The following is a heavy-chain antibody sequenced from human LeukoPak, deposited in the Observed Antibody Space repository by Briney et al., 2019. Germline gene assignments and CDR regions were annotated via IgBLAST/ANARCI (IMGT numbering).Heavy chain of an antibody. Sequence: QPGGSLRLSCAASGFTFSSYGMHWVRQAPGKGLEWVAVIWYDGSNKYYADSVKGRFTISRDNSKNTLYLQMNSLRAEDTAVYYCARDHVAAAGPGLFDYWGQGTLVTVSS. D-gene: IGHD6-13*01. J-gene: IGHJ4*02. CDR3: ARDHVAAAGPGLFDY. CDR2: IWYDGSNK. CDR1: GFTFSSYG. V-gene: IGHV3-33*01.